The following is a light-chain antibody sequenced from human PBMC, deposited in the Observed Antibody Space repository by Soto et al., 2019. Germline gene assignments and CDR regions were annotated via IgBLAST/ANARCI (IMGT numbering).Light chain of an antibody. J-gene: IGKJ4*01. CDR2: GAS. V-gene: IGKV3-20*01. CDR3: QQYGSSKLT. CDR1: QSVNNDY. Sequence: IVFTQSPGTLSLSPGERATLSCRASQSVNNDYLAWYQQRPGQAPSLLIYGASSRATGIPDRFSGSGSGTDFTLTISGLEPEDFAVYYCQQYGSSKLTFGGGTKVEIK.